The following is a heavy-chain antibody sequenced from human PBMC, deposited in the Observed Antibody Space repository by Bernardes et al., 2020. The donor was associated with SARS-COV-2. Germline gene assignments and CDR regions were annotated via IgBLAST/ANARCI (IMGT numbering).Heavy chain of an antibody. CDR2: ITHSGSN. CDR1: GGSFSGYC. V-gene: IGHV4-34*01. D-gene: IGHD3-9*01. Sequence: SETLSLTCAVYGGSFSGYCWTWIRQPPGKGLEWIGEITHSGSNNYNPSPKSRVTISADRSKNQFSLKLSSVTAADTAVYYCARTPDYDVLTGSYAEGFDSWGQGTQVTVSS. J-gene: IGHJ5*01. CDR3: ARTPDYDVLTGSYAEGFDS.